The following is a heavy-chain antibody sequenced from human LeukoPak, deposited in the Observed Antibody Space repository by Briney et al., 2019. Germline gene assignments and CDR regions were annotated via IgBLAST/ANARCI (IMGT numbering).Heavy chain of an antibody. D-gene: IGHD2-21*02. Sequence: ASVKVSCKASGYTFTGYYMHWVRQAPGQGLEWMGRINPNSGGTNYAQKFQGRVTMTRDTSISTAYMELSRLRSEDTAVYYCARARYCGGDCIDYWGQGTLVTVSS. CDR2: INPNSGGT. J-gene: IGHJ4*02. CDR3: ARARYCGGDCIDY. V-gene: IGHV1-2*06. CDR1: GYTFTGYY.